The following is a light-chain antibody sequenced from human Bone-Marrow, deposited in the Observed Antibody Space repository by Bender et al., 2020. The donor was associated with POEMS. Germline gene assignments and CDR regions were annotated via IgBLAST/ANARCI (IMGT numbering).Light chain of an antibody. V-gene: IGLV1-44*01. CDR2: SNY. Sequence: QSVLTQPPSASGTPGQSVIISCSGTDSNFGGNNVNWYQHLPGTAPRLVVYSNYQRPSGVPDRFSASKSGNTASLTVSGLQTEDEGIYYCCSYAGSYTLVFGGGTKLTVL. CDR1: DSNFGGNN. CDR3: CSYAGSYTLV. J-gene: IGLJ2*01.